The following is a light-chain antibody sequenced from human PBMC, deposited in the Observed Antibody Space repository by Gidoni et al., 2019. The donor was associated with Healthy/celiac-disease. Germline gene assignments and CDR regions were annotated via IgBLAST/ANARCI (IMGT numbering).Light chain of an antibody. Sequence: EIVLTQSPATLSLSPGERATLSCRASQSVSSYLAWYQQKPGQAPRLLIYDASNRATGIPARLSGSGSGTDFTLTISSLEPEDFVVYYCQQRSTFGGGTKVEIK. V-gene: IGKV3-11*01. J-gene: IGKJ4*01. CDR3: QQRST. CDR1: QSVSSY. CDR2: DAS.